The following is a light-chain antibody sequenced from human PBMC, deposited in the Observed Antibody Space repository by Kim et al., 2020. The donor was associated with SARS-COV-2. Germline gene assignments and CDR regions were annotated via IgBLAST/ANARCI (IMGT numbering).Light chain of an antibody. J-gene: IGLJ3*02. CDR2: SND. CDR1: TSNIGSNI. CDR3: ATYDDSLEGCV. V-gene: IGLV1-44*01. Sequence: QSVLTQPPSVSETPGQTVTISCSGSTSNIGSNIVNWYQQLPGTAPKVVIYSNDQRPSGVSDRFSGSKSGTSASLAISGLQSEDEADYHCATYDDSLEGCVFGGGTQLTVL.